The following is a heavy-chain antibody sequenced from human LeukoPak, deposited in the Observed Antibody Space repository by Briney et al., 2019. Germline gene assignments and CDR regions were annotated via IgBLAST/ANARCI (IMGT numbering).Heavy chain of an antibody. Sequence: GSLRLSCAASGFTFSNYAMNWVRQAPGKGLEWIGYIYYSGSTNYNPSLKSRVTISVDTSKNQFSLKLSSVTAADTAVYYCARVTYYYDSSGYYTPALFDSWGQGTLVTVSS. CDR2: IYYSGST. CDR3: ARVTYYYDSSGYYTPALFDS. J-gene: IGHJ4*02. CDR1: GFTFSNYA. D-gene: IGHD3-22*01. V-gene: IGHV4-59*01.